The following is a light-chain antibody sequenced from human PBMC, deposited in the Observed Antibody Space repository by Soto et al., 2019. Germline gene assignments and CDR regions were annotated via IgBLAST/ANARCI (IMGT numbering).Light chain of an antibody. V-gene: IGLV2-14*03. CDR3: SSYTSSSTVV. CDR2: DVG. CDR1: SSDVGGYNY. J-gene: IGLJ2*01. Sequence: QSALTQPASVSGSPGQSITISCTGTSSDVGGYNYVSWYQYHPGKAPKLMIYDVGNRPSGVSNRFSGSKSGNTASLTISGLQAEDEADYYCSSYTSSSTVVFGGGTKLTVL.